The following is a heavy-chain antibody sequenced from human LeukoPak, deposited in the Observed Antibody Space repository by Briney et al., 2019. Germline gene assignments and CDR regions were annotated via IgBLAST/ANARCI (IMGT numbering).Heavy chain of an antibody. CDR2: ISTSTTTI. Sequence: GGSLRLSCEASGFTFSSYSMNWVRQAPGKGLEWISYISTSTTTIYYANSVKGRFTISRDNSKNTLYLQMNSLRAEDTAVYYCAKDMGYCSGGSCYRLDYWGQGTLVTVSS. J-gene: IGHJ4*02. CDR1: GFTFSSYS. V-gene: IGHV3-48*01. D-gene: IGHD2-15*01. CDR3: AKDMGYCSGGSCYRLDY.